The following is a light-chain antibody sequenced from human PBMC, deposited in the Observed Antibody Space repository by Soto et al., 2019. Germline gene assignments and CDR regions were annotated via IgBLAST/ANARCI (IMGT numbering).Light chain of an antibody. Sequence: DTQMPQSPSSLSASAGVIVPITCRASQGIYKYLAWDQQKPCKVARLLLHDSSTLQSGVPSRFSGSGSGTDFTLTVSGLQPEDGATYSCQQYRWGPPTFGGGTKVEIK. J-gene: IGKJ4*01. CDR1: QGIYKY. CDR3: QQYRWGPPT. V-gene: IGKV1-27*01. CDR2: DSS.